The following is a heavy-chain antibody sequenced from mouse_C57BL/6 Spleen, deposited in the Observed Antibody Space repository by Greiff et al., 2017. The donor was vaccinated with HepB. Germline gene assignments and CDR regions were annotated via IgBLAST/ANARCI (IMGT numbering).Heavy chain of an antibody. CDR3: ANYYSNYGYCAMVY. CDR2: IYPGDGDT. Sequence: VQLQQSGAELVKPGASVKISCKVSGYAFSSYWMNWVKQRPGKGLEWIGQIYPGDGDTNYNGKFKGKATLTADKSSSTAYMQLSSLTSEDSAVYFCANYYSNYGYCAMVYWGQGTSVTVSS. D-gene: IGHD2-5*01. J-gene: IGHJ4*01. V-gene: IGHV1-80*01. CDR1: GYAFSSYW.